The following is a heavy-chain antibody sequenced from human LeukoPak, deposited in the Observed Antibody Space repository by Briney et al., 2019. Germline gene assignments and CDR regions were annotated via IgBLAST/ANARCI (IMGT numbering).Heavy chain of an antibody. Sequence: SETLSLTCAVHGGSFSGYYWSWIRQPPGKGLEWIGEINHSGSTNYNPSLKSRVTISVDTSKNQFSLKLSSVTAADTAVYYCARVVVMDWFDPWGQGTLVTVSS. V-gene: IGHV4-34*01. D-gene: IGHD3-22*01. CDR1: GGSFSGYY. CDR3: ARVVVMDWFDP. J-gene: IGHJ5*02. CDR2: INHSGST.